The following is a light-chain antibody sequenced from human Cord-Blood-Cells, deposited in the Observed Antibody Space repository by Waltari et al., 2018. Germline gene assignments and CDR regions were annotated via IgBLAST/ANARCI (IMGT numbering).Light chain of an antibody. CDR1: RSDAGGYHY. CDR2: DVS. Sequence: QSALTQPASVSGSPGQSITISSTGTRSDAGGYHYVSWYQQHPGEAPKLMIYDVSNRPSGVSNRFSGSKSGNTASLTISGLQAEDEADYYCSSYTSSSTWVFGGGTKLTVL. CDR3: SSYTSSSTWV. V-gene: IGLV2-14*03. J-gene: IGLJ3*02.